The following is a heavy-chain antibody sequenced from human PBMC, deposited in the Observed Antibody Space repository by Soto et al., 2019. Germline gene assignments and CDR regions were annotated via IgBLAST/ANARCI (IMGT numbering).Heavy chain of an antibody. V-gene: IGHV6-1*01. CDR3: ARGSPYYCSGGSCYYYYYGMDV. CDR1: GDSVSSNSAA. J-gene: IGHJ6*02. Sequence: PSQTLSLTCAISGDSVSSNSAAWNWIRQSPSRGLEWLGRTYYRSKWYNDYAVSVKSRITINPDTSKNQFSLQLNSVTPEDTAVYYCARGSPYYCSGGSCYYYYYGMDVWGQGTTVTV. CDR2: TYYRSKWYN. D-gene: IGHD2-15*01.